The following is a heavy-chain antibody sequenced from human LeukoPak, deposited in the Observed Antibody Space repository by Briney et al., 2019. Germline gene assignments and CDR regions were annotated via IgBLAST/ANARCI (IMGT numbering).Heavy chain of an antibody. D-gene: IGHD3-10*01. CDR1: GYTFTGYY. Sequence: ASVKVSCKGSGYTFTGYYIHWVRQAPGQGLEWMGWMNPKSAHTGLAQRFQGRVTLTRNTSISTAYMELSSLTSEDTAMYYCTRGPSYHSKWVGGMWFDPWGQGTLVSVSS. J-gene: IGHJ5*02. CDR2: MNPKSAHT. V-gene: IGHV1-8*02. CDR3: TRGPSYHSKWVGGMWFDP.